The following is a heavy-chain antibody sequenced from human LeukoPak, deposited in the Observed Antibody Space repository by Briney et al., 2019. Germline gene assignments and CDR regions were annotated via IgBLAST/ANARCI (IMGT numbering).Heavy chain of an antibody. CDR3: ARDSDSGSSRFDY. CDR1: GYSISSGYY. CDR2: IYHSGTT. V-gene: IGHV4-38-2*02. D-gene: IGHD1-26*01. Sequence: SETLSLTCTVSGYSISSGYYWGWIRQPPGKGLEWIGSIYHSGTTYCDPSLKSRVTISVDTSKNQFSLNLSSVTAADTAVYYCARDSDSGSSRFDYWGQGTLVTVSS. J-gene: IGHJ4*02.